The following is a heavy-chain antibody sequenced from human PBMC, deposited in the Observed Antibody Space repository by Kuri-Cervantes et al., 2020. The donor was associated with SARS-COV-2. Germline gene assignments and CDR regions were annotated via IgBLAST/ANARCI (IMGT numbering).Heavy chain of an antibody. V-gene: IGHV1-18*01. D-gene: IGHD3-3*01. CDR3: ARLGSITIFGVPPPLGYYYYGMDV. CDR2: ISPYNGNT. CDR1: GYTLTSYG. Sequence: ASVKVSCKASGYTLTSYGLSWVRQAPGQGLEWMGWISPYNGNTNHAQKLQGRVTMTTDTSTHTAYMELRSLRSDDTAVYYWARLGSITIFGVPPPLGYYYYGMDVWGQGTTVTVSS. J-gene: IGHJ6*02.